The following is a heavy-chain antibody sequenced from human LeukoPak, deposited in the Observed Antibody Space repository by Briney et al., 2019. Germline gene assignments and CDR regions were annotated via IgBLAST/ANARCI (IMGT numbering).Heavy chain of an antibody. CDR2: ISSSSSTI. CDR1: GFTFSSYS. V-gene: IGHV3-48*01. J-gene: IGHJ3*02. Sequence: GGSLRLSCAASGFTFSSYSMNWVRQAPGKGLEWVSYISSSSSTIYYADSVKGRFTISRDNAKNSLYLHMNSLRAEDTAVYYCARKPGNYGPFDIWGQGTMVTVSS. D-gene: IGHD1-7*01. CDR3: ARKPGNYGPFDI.